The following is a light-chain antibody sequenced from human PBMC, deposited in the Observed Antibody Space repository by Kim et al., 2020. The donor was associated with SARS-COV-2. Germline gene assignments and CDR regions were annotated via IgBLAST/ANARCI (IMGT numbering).Light chain of an antibody. CDR3: QQYGSSPRIT. Sequence: EIVLTQSPGTLSLSPGERATLSCRASQSIPSIYLAWYQQKSGQAPRLLIYGATNRATGVPDRFSGSGSGADFTLTIGRLEPEDFATYYCQQYGSSPRITFGQGTRLEIK. CDR1: QSIPSIY. V-gene: IGKV3-20*01. CDR2: GAT. J-gene: IGKJ5*01.